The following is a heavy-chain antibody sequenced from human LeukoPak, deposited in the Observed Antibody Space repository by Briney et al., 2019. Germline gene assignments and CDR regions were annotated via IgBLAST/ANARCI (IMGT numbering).Heavy chain of an antibody. CDR1: GFTFSSYA. J-gene: IGHJ6*03. Sequence: PGGSLRLSCAASGFTFSSYAMSWVRQAPGKGLEWVSAISGSGGSTYYADSVKGRFTISRDNSKNTLYLQMNSLRAEDTAVYYCAKAEIAARNYYYYMDVWGKGTTVTVSS. CDR2: ISGSGGST. D-gene: IGHD6-6*01. V-gene: IGHV3-23*01. CDR3: AKAEIAARNYYYYMDV.